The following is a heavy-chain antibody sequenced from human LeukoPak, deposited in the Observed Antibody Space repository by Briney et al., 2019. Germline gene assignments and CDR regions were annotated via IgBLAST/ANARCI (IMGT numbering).Heavy chain of an antibody. D-gene: IGHD3-3*02. J-gene: IGHJ4*02. Sequence: PGGSLRLSCAASGFTITNARMGWVREGPGEGLEWVGLIKSKIDGGTTDFAAPVKGRFTISIDDSKHTLFLQMNSLKSEDTGVYYGTTGYGHSDFDYWGQGTLVTVSS. CDR2: IKSKIDGGTT. CDR1: GFTITNAR. V-gene: IGHV3-15*01. CDR3: TTGYGHSDFDY.